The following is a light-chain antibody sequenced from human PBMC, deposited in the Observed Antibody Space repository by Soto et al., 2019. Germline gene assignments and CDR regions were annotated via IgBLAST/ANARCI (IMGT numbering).Light chain of an antibody. CDR2: DVT. CDR1: SSDIGSYNR. Sequence: QSVLTQPPSVSGSPGHSVAISCTGTSSDIGSYNRVSWYQQPPDSAPKLIIYDVTNRPSGVPDRFSGSKSGNAASLTISGLQAEDEADYYGSSFTTTNTYVFGSGTKVTVL. J-gene: IGLJ1*01. CDR3: SSFTTTNTYV. V-gene: IGLV2-18*02.